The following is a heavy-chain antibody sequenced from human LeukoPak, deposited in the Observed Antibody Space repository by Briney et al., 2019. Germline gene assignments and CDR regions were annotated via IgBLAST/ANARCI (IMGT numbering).Heavy chain of an antibody. V-gene: IGHV4-38-2*02. Sequence: SETLSLTCTVSPYSDNSAYYWGWIRQSPRKGLEWVGSVHHSGGTYYNPSLKSRLTMSVDTSQNQFSLRLSSVTAADTAVYYCARGLGSGWYATGLDDWFDPWGQGTLVTVSS. CDR1: PYSDNSAYY. CDR2: VHHSGGT. J-gene: IGHJ5*02. D-gene: IGHD6-19*01. CDR3: ARGLGSGWYATGLDDWFDP.